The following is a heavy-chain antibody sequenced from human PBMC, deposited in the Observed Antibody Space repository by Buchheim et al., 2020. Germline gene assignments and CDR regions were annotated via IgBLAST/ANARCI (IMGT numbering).Heavy chain of an antibody. CDR1: GFTFSSYA. CDR2: ISGSGGST. Sequence: EVQLLESGGGLVQPGGSLRLSCAASGFTFSSYAMSWVRQAPGKGLEWVSAISGSGGSTYYADSVKGRFTISRANSKNTLYLQMNSLRAEDTAVYYCAKEVLRDDLKPDGYYYGMDVWGQGTT. J-gene: IGHJ6*02. D-gene: IGHD1-1*01. V-gene: IGHV3-23*01. CDR3: AKEVLRDDLKPDGYYYGMDV.